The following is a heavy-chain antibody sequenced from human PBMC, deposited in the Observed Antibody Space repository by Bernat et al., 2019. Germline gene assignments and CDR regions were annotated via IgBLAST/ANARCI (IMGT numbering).Heavy chain of an antibody. Sequence: EVQLVESGGGLIQPGGSLRLSCAASGFTVSSNYMSWVRQAPGKGLEWVSVIYSGGSTYYADSVKGRFTISRDNSKNTLYLQMNSLRAEDTAVYYCARDSSGYSYGYYFDYSGQGTLVTVSS. V-gene: IGHV3-53*01. CDR1: GFTVSSNY. CDR2: IYSGGST. J-gene: IGHJ4*02. CDR3: ARDSSGYSYGYYFDY. D-gene: IGHD5-18*01.